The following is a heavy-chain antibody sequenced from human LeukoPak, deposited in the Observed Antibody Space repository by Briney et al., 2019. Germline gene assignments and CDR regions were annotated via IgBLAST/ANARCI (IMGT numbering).Heavy chain of an antibody. D-gene: IGHD3-9*01. Sequence: PGGSLRLSCAASGFTVSSNYMSWVRQAPGKGLEWVSVIYSGGSTYYADSVKGRFTTSRDNSKNSLYLQMNSLRTEDTALYYCAKDRSYFEADYYYYMDVWGKGTTVTISS. V-gene: IGHV3-53*05. CDR3: AKDRSYFEADYYYYMDV. CDR1: GFTVSSNY. J-gene: IGHJ6*03. CDR2: IYSGGST.